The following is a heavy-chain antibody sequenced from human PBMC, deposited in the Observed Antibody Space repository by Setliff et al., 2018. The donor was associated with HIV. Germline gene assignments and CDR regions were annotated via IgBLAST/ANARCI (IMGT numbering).Heavy chain of an antibody. J-gene: IGHJ6*03. CDR3: ARNPEMAALNYFYYYMDV. CDR2: IIPMSGVP. Sequence: ASVKVSCKASGGNFRSYGISWVRQAPGQGLEWMGGIIPMSGVPKYAQKFQGRVTITADKSTSTAYMELSSLRSEDTAVHYCARNPEMAALNYFYYYMDVWGKGTTVTVPS. D-gene: IGHD6-19*01. V-gene: IGHV1-69*10. CDR1: GGNFRSYG.